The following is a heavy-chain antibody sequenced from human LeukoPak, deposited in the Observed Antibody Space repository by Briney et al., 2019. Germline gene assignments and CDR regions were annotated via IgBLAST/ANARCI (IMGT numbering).Heavy chain of an antibody. CDR2: INTDGSGT. J-gene: IGHJ4*02. CDR3: ARDGLAAARDY. Sequence: PGGSLRLSCAASGFTFSRYWMHWVRQAPGRGLGWVSRINTDGSGTSYADSVKGRFTISRENAKNTLYLQMNSLRAEDTAVYYCARDGLAAARDYWGQGTLVTVSS. V-gene: IGHV3-74*01. CDR1: GFTFSRYW. D-gene: IGHD6-13*01.